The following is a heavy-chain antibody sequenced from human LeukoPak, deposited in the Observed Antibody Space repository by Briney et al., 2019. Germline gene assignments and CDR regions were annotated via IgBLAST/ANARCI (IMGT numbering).Heavy chain of an antibody. Sequence: GGSLRLSCAASGFTFSIYSMNWVRQAPGKGLEWVSSISRSSSYIYYADSVKGRFTISRDNAKNSLYLQMNSLRAEDTAVYYCARETMTTVTLGDAFDIWGQGTMVTVSS. CDR3: ARETMTTVTLGDAFDI. CDR2: ISRSSSYI. V-gene: IGHV3-21*01. D-gene: IGHD4-11*01. CDR1: GFTFSIYS. J-gene: IGHJ3*02.